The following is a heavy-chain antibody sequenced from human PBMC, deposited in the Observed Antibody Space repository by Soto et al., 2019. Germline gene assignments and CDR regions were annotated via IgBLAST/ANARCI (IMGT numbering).Heavy chain of an antibody. Sequence: GSLRLSCAASGFSFSTYGMHWVRQAPGKGLEWVAFISNDGSNKYYADSVKGRFTISRDNSKNTLYLQLNSLRAEDTAVYYCAKDLGGISWPIFDYWGQGTLVTVSS. V-gene: IGHV3-30*18. D-gene: IGHD6-13*01. CDR1: GFSFSTYG. CDR3: AKDLGGISWPIFDY. CDR2: ISNDGSNK. J-gene: IGHJ4*02.